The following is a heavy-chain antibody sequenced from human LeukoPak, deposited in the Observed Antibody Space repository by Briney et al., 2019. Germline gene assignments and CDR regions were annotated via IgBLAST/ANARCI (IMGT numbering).Heavy chain of an antibody. J-gene: IGHJ6*02. CDR1: GYTFTSYG. CDR2: ISAYNGNT. D-gene: IGHD2-2*02. CDR3: ARDEAHYCSSTSCYMGNYYYYGMDV. V-gene: IGHV1-18*01. Sequence: ASVKVSCKASGYTFTSYGISWARQAPGQGLEWMGWISAYNGNTNYAQKLQGRVTMTTDTSTSTAYMELRSLRSDDTAVYYCARDEAHYCSSTSCYMGNYYYYGMDVWGQGTTVTVSS.